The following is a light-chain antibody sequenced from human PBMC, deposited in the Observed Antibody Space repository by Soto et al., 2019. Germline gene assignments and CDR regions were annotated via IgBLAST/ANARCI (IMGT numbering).Light chain of an antibody. CDR3: SSYTSGNTLHV. Sequence: QSALTQPASVSGSPGQSITISCTGTGSDVGGYNYVSWYQQHPGKAPKLMISDVSNRPSGVSNRFSGSKSGNTASLTISGLQAEDKADYYCSSYTSGNTLHVFGTGTKVTVL. CDR1: GSDVGGYNY. CDR2: DVS. V-gene: IGLV2-14*01. J-gene: IGLJ1*01.